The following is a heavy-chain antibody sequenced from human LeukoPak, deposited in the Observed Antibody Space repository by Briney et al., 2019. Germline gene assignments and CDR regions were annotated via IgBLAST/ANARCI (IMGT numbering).Heavy chain of an antibody. CDR1: GFTFSGSA. D-gene: IGHD3-10*01. J-gene: IGHJ6*03. Sequence: PGGSLRLSCAASGFTFSGSAMHWVRQASGKGLEWVGRIRSKANSYATAYAASVKGRFTISREDSKNTAYLQMNSLKTEDTAVYYCTMPITMVRGVIILDYYYYYMDVWGKGTTVTVSS. CDR3: TMPITMVRGVIILDYYYYYMDV. CDR2: IRSKANSYAT. V-gene: IGHV3-73*01.